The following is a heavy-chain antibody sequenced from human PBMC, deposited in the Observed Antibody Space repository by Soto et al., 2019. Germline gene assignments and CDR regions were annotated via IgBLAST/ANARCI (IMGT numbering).Heavy chain of an antibody. Sequence: LSLTCAVYGGSFSGYYWSWIRQPPGKGLEWIGYIYYSGSTNYNPSLKSRVTISVDTSKNQFSLKLSSVTAADTAVYYCASTGDSSGYYNWFDPWGQGTLVTVSS. J-gene: IGHJ5*02. CDR2: IYYSGST. CDR3: ASTGDSSGYYNWFDP. CDR1: GGSFSGYY. V-gene: IGHV4-59*08. D-gene: IGHD3-22*01.